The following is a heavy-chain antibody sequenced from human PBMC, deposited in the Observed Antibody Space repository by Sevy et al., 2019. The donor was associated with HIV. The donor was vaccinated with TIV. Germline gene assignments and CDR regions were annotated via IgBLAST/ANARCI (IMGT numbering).Heavy chain of an antibody. V-gene: IGHV4-39*01. CDR2: IYYSGST. CDR1: GGSISSSSYY. J-gene: IGHJ6*02. Sequence: SETLSLTCAVSGGSISSSSYYWGWIRQPPGKGLEWIGSIYYSGSTYYNPSLKSRVTISVDTSKNQFSLKLSSVTAADTAVYYCARHGGEEMASIDDYYYGMDVWGQGTTVTVSS. D-gene: IGHD2-21*01. CDR3: ARHGGEEMASIDDYYYGMDV.